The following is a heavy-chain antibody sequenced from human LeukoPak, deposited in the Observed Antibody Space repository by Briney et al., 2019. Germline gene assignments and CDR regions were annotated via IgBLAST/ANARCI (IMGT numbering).Heavy chain of an antibody. J-gene: IGHJ5*02. CDR1: GGSISSYY. CDR2: IYYSGST. D-gene: IGHD3-9*01. V-gene: IGHV4-59*08. CDR3: AXXVYDXLTGYPRAFDP. Sequence: SETLSLTCTVSGGSISSYYWSWIRQPPGKGLEWIGYIYYSGSTNYNPSLKSRVTISVDTSKNQFSLKLSSVTAADTAVYYCAXXVYDXLTGYPRAFDPWGQGTLVTVSS.